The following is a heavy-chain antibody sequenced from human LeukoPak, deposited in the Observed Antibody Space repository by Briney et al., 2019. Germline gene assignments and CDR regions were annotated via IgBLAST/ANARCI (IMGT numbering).Heavy chain of an antibody. CDR1: GRSFSGYY. D-gene: IGHD3-22*01. V-gene: IGHV4-34*01. Sequence: SETLSLTCAVYGRSFSGYYWSRVRQPPGKGLEWIGEINHSGSTNYNPSLKSRVTISVDTSKNQFSLKLSSVTAADTAVYYCARRTHYYDSSGYYWIAFDIWGQGTMVTVSS. CDR2: INHSGST. CDR3: ARRTHYYDSSGYYWIAFDI. J-gene: IGHJ3*02.